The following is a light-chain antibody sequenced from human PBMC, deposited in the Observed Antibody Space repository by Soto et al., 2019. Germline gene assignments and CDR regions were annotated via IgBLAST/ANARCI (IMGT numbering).Light chain of an antibody. CDR3: AAWDDSLNGYG. J-gene: IGLJ1*01. CDR2: NNN. Sequence: SVVPRVGSASRSRWQRVTYYSSARSSNIGTNAGNWCQQLPGTAPKLLIYNNNQRPSGVPDRFSGSKSGTSASLAISGLQSEDEANYYCAAWDDSLNGYGFGTGTKVTVL. V-gene: IGLV1-44*01. CDR1: SSNIGTNA.